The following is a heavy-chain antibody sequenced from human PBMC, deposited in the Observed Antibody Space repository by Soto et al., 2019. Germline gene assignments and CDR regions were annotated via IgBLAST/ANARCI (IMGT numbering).Heavy chain of an antibody. J-gene: IGHJ6*02. V-gene: IGHV1-18*04. CDR1: GYTFTSYG. CDR2: ISAYNGNT. Sequence: ASVKVSCKASGYTFTSYGISWVRQAPGQGLEWMGWISAYNGNTNYAQKLQGRVTMTTDTSTSTAYMELRSLRSDDTAVYYCARDRYDFWSGYYPVWGQGTTVTVSS. D-gene: IGHD3-3*01. CDR3: ARDRYDFWSGYYPV.